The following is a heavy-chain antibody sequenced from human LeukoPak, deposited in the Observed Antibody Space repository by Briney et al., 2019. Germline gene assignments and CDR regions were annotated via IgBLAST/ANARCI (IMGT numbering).Heavy chain of an antibody. J-gene: IGHJ4*02. V-gene: IGHV3-21*01. CDR2: ISSSSSYI. Sequence: GSLRLSCAASGFTFSSYNMNWVRQAPGKGLEWVSSISSSSSYIYYADSVKGRFTISRDNAKNSLYLQMNSLRAEDTAVYYCARGGYYDILTGYSNPLDYWGQGTLVTVSS. CDR3: ARGGYYDILTGYSNPLDY. CDR1: GFTFSSYN. D-gene: IGHD3-9*01.